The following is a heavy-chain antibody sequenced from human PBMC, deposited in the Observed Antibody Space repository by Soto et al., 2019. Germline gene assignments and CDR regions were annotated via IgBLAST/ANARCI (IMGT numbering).Heavy chain of an antibody. CDR1: GFTFSSYA. CDR3: AKGGYDFWSGYDSYYYMDV. Sequence: GGSLRLSCAASGFTFSSYAMSWVRQAPGKGLEWVSAISGSGGSTYYADSVKGRFTISRDNSKNTLYLQMNSLRAEDTAVYYCAKGGYDFWSGYDSYYYMDVWGKGTTVTVSS. V-gene: IGHV3-23*01. D-gene: IGHD3-3*01. CDR2: ISGSGGST. J-gene: IGHJ6*03.